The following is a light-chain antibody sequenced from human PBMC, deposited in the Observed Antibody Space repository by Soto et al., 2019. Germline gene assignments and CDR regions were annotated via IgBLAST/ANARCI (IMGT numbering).Light chain of an antibody. V-gene: IGKV3-11*01. CDR3: QQRDNGLT. Sequence: EIVLTQSPATLSLSPGERATLSCRASQSVDSYLAWYQQKPGQAPRLLIFDASNRVTGIPVRFSGSGSGTDFTLTITKLEPEDFAIYYCQQRDNGLTFGGGTKVEMK. CDR2: DAS. CDR1: QSVDSY. J-gene: IGKJ4*01.